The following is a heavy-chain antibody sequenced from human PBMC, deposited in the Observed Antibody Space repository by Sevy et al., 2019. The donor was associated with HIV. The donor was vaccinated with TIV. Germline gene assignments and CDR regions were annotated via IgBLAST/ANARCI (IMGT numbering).Heavy chain of an antibody. CDR2: ISGSGGST. Sequence: GGSLRLSCAASGFTFSSYGMSWVRQAPGKGLEWVSGISGSGGSTYSADSVMGRFTISRDNSKNTLYLQMNSLRAEDTAVYYCATERGSGWYPLIYWVQGTLVTVSS. V-gene: IGHV3-23*01. CDR3: ATERGSGWYPLIY. CDR1: GFTFSSYG. J-gene: IGHJ4*02. D-gene: IGHD6-19*01.